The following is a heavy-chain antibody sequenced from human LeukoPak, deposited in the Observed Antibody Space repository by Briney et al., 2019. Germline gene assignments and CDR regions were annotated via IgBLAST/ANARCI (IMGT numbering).Heavy chain of an antibody. D-gene: IGHD2-15*01. Sequence: PGGSLRLSCTASGLTFSTSGFNWVRQAPGKGLEWVSYISSSGSTIYYADSVKGRFTISRDNAKNSLYLQMNSLRAEDTAVYYCAREVGYYYMDVWGKGTTVTVAS. CDR3: AREVGYYYMDV. CDR2: ISSSGSTI. V-gene: IGHV3-48*04. J-gene: IGHJ6*03. CDR1: GLTFSTSG.